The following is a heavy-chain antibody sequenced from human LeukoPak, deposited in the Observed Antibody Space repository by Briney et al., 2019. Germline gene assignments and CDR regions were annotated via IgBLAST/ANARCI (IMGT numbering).Heavy chain of an antibody. CDR1: GSTPRSYE. D-gene: IGHD6-19*01. J-gene: IGHJ4*02. Sequence: PGGSLRLSCAASGSTPRSYEMNWVRQAPGKGLAWMSYISRSGTATLYADSVKGRFTISRDNTKNSLYLLMNSLGAEDTAVYYCAREMQQWLALGDYWGQGTLVTVSS. CDR3: AREMQQWLALGDY. CDR2: ISRSGTAT. V-gene: IGHV3-48*03.